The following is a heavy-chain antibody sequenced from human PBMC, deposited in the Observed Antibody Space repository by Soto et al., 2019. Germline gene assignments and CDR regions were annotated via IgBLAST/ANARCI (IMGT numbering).Heavy chain of an antibody. CDR1: GFTFSSYS. Sequence: KPGGSLRLSCAASGFTFSSYSMNWVRQAPGKRLEWVSSISSSSSYIYYADSVKGRFTISRDNAKNSLYLQMNSLRAEDTAVYYCARDPGGKEYSSSSGVSAATGSYYYGMDVWGQGTTVTVSS. V-gene: IGHV3-21*01. CDR3: ARDPGGKEYSSSSGVSAATGSYYYGMDV. J-gene: IGHJ6*02. CDR2: ISSSSSYI. D-gene: IGHD6-6*01.